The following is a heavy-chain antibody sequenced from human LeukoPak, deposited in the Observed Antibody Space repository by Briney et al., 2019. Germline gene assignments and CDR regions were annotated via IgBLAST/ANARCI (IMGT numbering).Heavy chain of an antibody. CDR1: GGSISSGGYY. J-gene: IGHJ5*02. CDR3: ARDTPRRPNWFDP. V-gene: IGHV4-31*03. D-gene: IGHD2-15*01. Sequence: PSETLSLTCTVSGGSISSGGYYWSWIRQHPGKGLEWIGEIYHSGSTNYNPSLKSRVTISVDKSKNQFSLNLRSVTAADTAVYYCARDTPRRPNWFDPWGQGTLVTVSS. CDR2: IYHSGST.